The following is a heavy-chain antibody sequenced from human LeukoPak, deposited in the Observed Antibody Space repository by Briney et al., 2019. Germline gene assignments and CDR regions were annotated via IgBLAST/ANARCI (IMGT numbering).Heavy chain of an antibody. CDR3: ARDDSNAFDI. CDR1: GFTFNTYG. Sequence: AGGSLRLSCAASGFTFNTYGMHWVRQAPGKGLEWVAVISYDGSNKYYADSVKGRFTISRDNSKNTLYMQMNSLRAEDTAVYYCARDDSNAFDIWGQGTMVTVSS. V-gene: IGHV3-30*03. D-gene: IGHD2-21*02. CDR2: ISYDGSNK. J-gene: IGHJ3*02.